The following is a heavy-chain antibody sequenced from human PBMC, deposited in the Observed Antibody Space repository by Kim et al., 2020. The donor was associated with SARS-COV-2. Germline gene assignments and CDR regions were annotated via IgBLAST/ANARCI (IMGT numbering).Heavy chain of an antibody. CDR3: ATTSPTYCSSTSCYAGPPYYYGMDV. Sequence: ASVKVSCKASGYTFTSYGISWVRQAPGQGLEWMGWISAYNGNTNYAQKLQGRVTMTTDTSTSTAYMELRSLRSDDTAVYYCATTSPTYCSSTSCYAGPPYYYGMDVWGQGTTVTVSS. D-gene: IGHD2-2*01. J-gene: IGHJ6*02. V-gene: IGHV1-18*01. CDR1: GYTFTSYG. CDR2: ISAYNGNT.